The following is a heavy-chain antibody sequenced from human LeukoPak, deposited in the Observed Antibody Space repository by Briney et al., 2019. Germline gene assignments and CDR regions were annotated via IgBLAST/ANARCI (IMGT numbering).Heavy chain of an antibody. CDR1: QFTFTHYS. D-gene: IGHD4-11*01. CDR2: IWNDGSDK. V-gene: IGHV3-33*06. CDR3: AKDAQRGFDYSNSLQY. J-gene: IGHJ4*02. Sequence: AGGSLRLSCAATQFTFTHYSMHWVRQAPGNGLQSMALIWNDGSDKYYSDSVKGRFTVSRDNSNNMVYLQMNSLRADDSGVYYCAKDAQRGFDYSNSLQYWGRGTLVTVSS.